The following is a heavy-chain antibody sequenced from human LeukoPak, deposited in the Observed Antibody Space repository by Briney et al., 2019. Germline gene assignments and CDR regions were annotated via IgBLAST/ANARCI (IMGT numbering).Heavy chain of an antibody. V-gene: IGHV1-2*02. CDR3: ARVSDIVATNPFDY. CDR1: GYTFTGYY. J-gene: IGHJ4*02. Sequence: ASVKVSCKASGYTFTGYYMHWVRQAPGQGLEWMGWINPNSGGTNYAQKFQGRVTMTRDTSISTAYMELSRLRSDDTAVYYCARVSDIVATNPFDYWGQGTLSPSPQ. D-gene: IGHD5-12*01. CDR2: INPNSGGT.